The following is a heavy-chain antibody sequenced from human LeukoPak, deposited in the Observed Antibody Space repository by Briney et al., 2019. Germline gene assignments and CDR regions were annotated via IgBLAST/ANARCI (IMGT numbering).Heavy chain of an antibody. CDR2: IKQDGSEK. CDR1: GFTFSSYW. D-gene: IGHD2-2*01. Sequence: GGSLRLSCAASGFTFSSYWMSWVRLAPGKGLEWVANIKQDGSEKYYVDSVKGRFTISRDNAKNSLYLQMNSLRAEDTAVYYCARGSMDQLLYYYYYYMDVWGKGTTVTVSS. CDR3: ARGSMDQLLYYYYYYMDV. V-gene: IGHV3-7*01. J-gene: IGHJ6*03.